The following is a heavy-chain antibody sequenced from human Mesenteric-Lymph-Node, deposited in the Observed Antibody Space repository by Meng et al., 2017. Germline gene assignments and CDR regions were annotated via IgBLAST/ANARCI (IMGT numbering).Heavy chain of an antibody. V-gene: IGHV3-69-1*01. D-gene: IGHD2-15*01. CDR2: ISSSS. CDR3: ARGRVVVGAAPSDF. CDR1: GFSFSDAW. Sequence: EVQLVESGGGLVKPGGSLRLSCAASGFSFSDAWMNWVRQAPGKGLEWVSSISSSSSYADSVKGRFTISRDNAKNTLYLQMNSLRAEDTAVYFCARGRVVVGAAPSDFWGQGTLVTVSS. J-gene: IGHJ4*02.